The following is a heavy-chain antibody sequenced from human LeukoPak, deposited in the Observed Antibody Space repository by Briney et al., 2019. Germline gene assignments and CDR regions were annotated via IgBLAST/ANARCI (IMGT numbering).Heavy chain of an antibody. V-gene: IGHV3-7*03. J-gene: IGHJ6*02. CDR2: IKHDGSEK. D-gene: IGHD3-10*01. CDR3: AKGALYGSGSYYNGMDV. Sequence: GGSLRLSCAASGFISTGYFTSWVRQAPGKGLEWVASIKHDGSEKYYADSVRGRFTISRDNTKNLLYLQMSSLRAEDTAVYYCAKGALYGSGSYYNGMDVWGQGITVTVSS. CDR1: GFISTGYF.